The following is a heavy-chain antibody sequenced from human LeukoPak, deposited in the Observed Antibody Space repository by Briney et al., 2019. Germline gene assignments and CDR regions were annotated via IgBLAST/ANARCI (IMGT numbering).Heavy chain of an antibody. CDR1: GYTFTSYA. CDR3: ARGPYSSGWSPTYFDY. V-gene: IGHV1-3*01. CDR2: INAGNGNT. D-gene: IGHD6-19*01. Sequence: ASVKVSCKASGYTFTSYAMHWVRQAPGQRLEWMGWINAGNGNTKYSQKFQGRVTITRDTSASTAYMELSSLRSEDTAVYYCARGPYSSGWSPTYFDYWGQGTLVTVSP. J-gene: IGHJ4*02.